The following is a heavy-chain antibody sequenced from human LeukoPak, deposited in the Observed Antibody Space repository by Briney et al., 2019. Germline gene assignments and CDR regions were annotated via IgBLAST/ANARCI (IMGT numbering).Heavy chain of an antibody. Sequence: GGSLRLSCAASGFTFSSYSMNWVRQAPGKGLEWVSHISSSSTIYYADSVKGRFTISRDNAKNLLFLQMNSLRAEDTAVYYCARAIVLDFDYWGQGTLVTVSS. D-gene: IGHD2-15*01. CDR3: ARAIVLDFDY. CDR1: GFTFSSYS. CDR2: ISSSSTI. V-gene: IGHV3-48*04. J-gene: IGHJ4*02.